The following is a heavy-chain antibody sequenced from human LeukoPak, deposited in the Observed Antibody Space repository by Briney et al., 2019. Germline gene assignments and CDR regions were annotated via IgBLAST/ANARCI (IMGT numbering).Heavy chain of an antibody. V-gene: IGHV1-2*02. CDR3: ARDLTDYDFWSGYP. J-gene: IGHJ5*02. CDR1: GYTFTGYY. Sequence: GASVKVSCKASGYTFTGYYMHWVRQAPGQGLEWMGWINPNSGGTTYAQKFQGRVTMTRDTSNSTAYMELSRLRSDDTAVYYCARDLTDYDFWSGYPWGQGTLVTVSS. CDR2: INPNSGGT. D-gene: IGHD3-3*01.